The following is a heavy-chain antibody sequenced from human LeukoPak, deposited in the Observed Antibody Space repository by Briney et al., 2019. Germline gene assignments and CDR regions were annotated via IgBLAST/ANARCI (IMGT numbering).Heavy chain of an antibody. Sequence: PGGSLRLSCAASGFTFSSYAMSWVRQAPGKGLEWVSAISGSGGSTYYADSVKGQFTISRDNSKNTLYLQMNSLRAEDTAVYYCAKGLYYYDSSGYYGPWGQGTLVTVSS. CDR2: ISGSGGST. D-gene: IGHD3-22*01. CDR3: AKGLYYYDSSGYYGP. V-gene: IGHV3-23*01. CDR1: GFTFSSYA. J-gene: IGHJ5*02.